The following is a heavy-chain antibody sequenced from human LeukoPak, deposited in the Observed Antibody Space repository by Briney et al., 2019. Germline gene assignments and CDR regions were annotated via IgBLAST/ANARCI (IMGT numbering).Heavy chain of an antibody. J-gene: IGHJ4*02. Sequence: PGGSLRLSCAASGFTFSTYAMSWVRQAPGKGLEWVSGISGSGDNTYYADSVKGRFTISRDNSKNTLYLQMNSLRAEDTAVYYCAKSPKGVTATIIDYWGQGTLVTVSS. CDR2: ISGSGDNT. CDR1: GFTFSTYA. D-gene: IGHD2-21*02. V-gene: IGHV3-23*01. CDR3: AKSPKGVTATIIDY.